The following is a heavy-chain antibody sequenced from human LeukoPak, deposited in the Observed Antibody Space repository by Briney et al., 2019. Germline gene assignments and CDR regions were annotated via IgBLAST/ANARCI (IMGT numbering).Heavy chain of an antibody. CDR2: INHSGST. Sequence: SETLSLTCAVYGGSFSGYYWSWIRQPPGKGLEWIGEINHSGSTNYNPSLKSRVTISVDTSKNQLSLKLSSVTAADTAVYYCARAKQTFGGVTDYWGQGTLVTVFS. J-gene: IGHJ4*02. D-gene: IGHD3-16*01. CDR1: GGSFSGYY. V-gene: IGHV4-34*01. CDR3: ARAKQTFGGVTDY.